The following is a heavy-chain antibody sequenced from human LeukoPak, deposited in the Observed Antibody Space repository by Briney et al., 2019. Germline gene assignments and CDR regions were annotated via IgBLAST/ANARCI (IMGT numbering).Heavy chain of an antibody. CDR3: ARDAEIWGSYRLPL. CDR2: IYYSGST. CDR1: GGSIRSGDYY. Sequence: SQTLSLTCTVSGGSIRSGDYYWRWIRQPRGRGREWIEYIYYSGSTYYNPSLKSRVTISVDTSKNQFSLKLSSVTAADTAVYYCARDAEIWGSYRLPLWGQGTLVTVSS. D-gene: IGHD3-16*02. V-gene: IGHV4-30-4*01. J-gene: IGHJ4*02.